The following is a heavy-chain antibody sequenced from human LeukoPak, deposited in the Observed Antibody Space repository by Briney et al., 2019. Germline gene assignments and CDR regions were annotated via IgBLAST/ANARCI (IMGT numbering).Heavy chain of an antibody. V-gene: IGHV4-61*09. Sequence: SQTLSLTCTVSGGSISSGSYYWNWIRQPAGKGLEWLGNIFTRGTTNYNASLESRLTISLDTARNQFSLSLRSVTAADTAIYFCARSSLAVYFNYWGQGTLVTASS. CDR3: ARSSLAVYFNY. J-gene: IGHJ4*02. CDR2: IFTRGTT. D-gene: IGHD6-19*01. CDR1: GGSISSGSYY.